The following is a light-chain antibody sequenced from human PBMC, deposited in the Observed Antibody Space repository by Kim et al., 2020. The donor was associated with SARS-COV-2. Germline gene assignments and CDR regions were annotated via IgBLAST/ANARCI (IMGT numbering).Light chain of an antibody. CDR1: KLGDKY. CDR3: QAWEGV. Sequence: SYELTQPPSVSVSPGQTASITCSGDKLGDKYACWYQQKPGQSPVLVIYQDSKRPSGIPERFSGSNSGNTATLTISGTQAMDEADYYCQAWEGVFGGGTQLTVL. CDR2: QDS. V-gene: IGLV3-1*01. J-gene: IGLJ3*02.